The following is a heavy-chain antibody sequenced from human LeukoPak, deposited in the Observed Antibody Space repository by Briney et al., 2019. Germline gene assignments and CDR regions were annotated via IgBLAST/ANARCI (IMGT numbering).Heavy chain of an antibody. Sequence: SETLSLTCVVYGESFSGYSWSWIRQPPGKGLEWIGEINQRRNTNYNPSLKSRVTISIDTSKNQFSLKLSSVTAADTAVYYCARGRITMVRGVIIGSFWFDPWGQGTLVTVSS. D-gene: IGHD3-10*01. CDR2: INQRRNT. CDR3: ARGRITMVRGVIIGSFWFDP. CDR1: GESFSGYS. V-gene: IGHV4-34*01. J-gene: IGHJ5*02.